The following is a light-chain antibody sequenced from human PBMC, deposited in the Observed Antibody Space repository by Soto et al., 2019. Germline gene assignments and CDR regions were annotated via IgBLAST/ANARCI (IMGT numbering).Light chain of an antibody. CDR3: QQYGSPPIT. J-gene: IGKJ5*01. CDR2: GTS. Sequence: ENVLTQSPGTLSLSPGERATLSCRASQSVGSSYLAWYQQQLGQAPRLLIYGTSTRATGIPDRFSGSGSGSAFTLTVSRLEPEDFAVYSCQQYGSPPITFGQGTRLEIK. V-gene: IGKV3-20*01. CDR1: QSVGSSY.